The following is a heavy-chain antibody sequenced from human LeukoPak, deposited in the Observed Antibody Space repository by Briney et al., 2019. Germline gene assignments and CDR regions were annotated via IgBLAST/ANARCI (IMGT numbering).Heavy chain of an antibody. CDR1: GGSFSGYY. J-gene: IGHJ4*02. CDR2: INHSGST. CDR3: ARQSQEYGFDY. Sequence: SETLSLTCAVYGGSFSGYYWSRIRQPPGKGLEWIGEINHSGSTNYNPSLKSRVTISVDTSKNQFSLKLSSVTAADTAVYYCARQSQEYGFDYWGQGTLVTVSS. V-gene: IGHV4-34*01. D-gene: IGHD2-2*01.